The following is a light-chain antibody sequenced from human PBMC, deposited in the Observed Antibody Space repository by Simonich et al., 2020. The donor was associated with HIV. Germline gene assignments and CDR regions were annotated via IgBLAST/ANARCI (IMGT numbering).Light chain of an antibody. Sequence: DIVMTQSPLSLPVTPGEPASISCRSRQSLLNSNGYNYLDWYLQKPGQSPKLLIYLGSNRSSGVPDRFSGSGSGTDFTLKISRVEAEDVGVYYCMQALQTPRTFGQGTKVEIK. CDR3: MQALQTPRT. V-gene: IGKV2-28*01. J-gene: IGKJ1*01. CDR2: LGS. CDR1: QSLLNSNGYNY.